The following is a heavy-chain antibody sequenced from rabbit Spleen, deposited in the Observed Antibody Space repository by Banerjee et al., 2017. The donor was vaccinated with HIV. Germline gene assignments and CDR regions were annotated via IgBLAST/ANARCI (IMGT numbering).Heavy chain of an antibody. V-gene: IGHV1S45*01. Sequence: QEQLVESGGGLVQPEGSLTLTCTASGFSFNGGYEMCWVRQAPGKGLEWIACIDSGSSGNTYYANWAKGRFTISKTSSTTVTLQVTSLTAADTATYFCARDSGTSFSSYGMDLWGPGTLVTVS. CDR2: IDSGSSGNT. D-gene: IGHD8-1*01. CDR1: GFSFNGGYE. CDR3: ARDSGTSFSSYGMDL. J-gene: IGHJ6*01.